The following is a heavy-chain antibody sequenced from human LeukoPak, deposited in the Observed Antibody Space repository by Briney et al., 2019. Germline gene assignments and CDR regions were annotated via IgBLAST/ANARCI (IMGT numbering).Heavy chain of an antibody. Sequence: SGGSLRLSCAVSGFTFSSYRMNWVRQAPGKGLEWVSFITSSSSTIYYADSVKGRFPISRDNAKNSLYLQMNSLRAEDTAVYYCATTGDGLTIDYWGQGTLVTVSS. V-gene: IGHV3-48*01. CDR2: ITSSSSTI. D-gene: IGHD7-27*01. CDR1: GFTFSSYR. J-gene: IGHJ4*02. CDR3: ATTGDGLTIDY.